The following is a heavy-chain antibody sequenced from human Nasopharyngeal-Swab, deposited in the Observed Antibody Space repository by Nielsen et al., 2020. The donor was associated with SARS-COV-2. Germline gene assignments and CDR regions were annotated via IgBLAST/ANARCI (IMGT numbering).Heavy chain of an antibody. Sequence: GGSLRLSCAASGFTFSSYAMHWVRQAPGKGLEWVAVISYDGSNKYYADSVKGRFTISRDNSKNTLYLQMNSLRAEDTAVYYCARDSRDRYSSGPDAFDIWGQGTMVTVSS. J-gene: IGHJ3*02. CDR3: ARDSRDRYSSGPDAFDI. D-gene: IGHD6-19*01. V-gene: IGHV3-30-3*01. CDR2: ISYDGSNK. CDR1: GFTFSSYA.